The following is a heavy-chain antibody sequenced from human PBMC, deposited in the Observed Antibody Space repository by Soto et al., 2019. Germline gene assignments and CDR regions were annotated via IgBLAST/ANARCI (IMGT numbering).Heavy chain of an antibody. Sequence: QVQLVQSGAEVMQPGSSVKVSCKASGGTISNYAISWVRQAPGQGLEWMGGFIAIFVTANYAMKLKGRFTITADDSTSTADKALSCLRSKDTAVYYCARGAPGSGMDYYPGKDVWGQGPTVTVSS. CDR1: GGTISNYA. CDR2: FIAIFVTA. CDR3: ARGAPGSGMDYYPGKDV. V-gene: IGHV1-69*01. D-gene: IGHD3-10*01. J-gene: IGHJ6*02.